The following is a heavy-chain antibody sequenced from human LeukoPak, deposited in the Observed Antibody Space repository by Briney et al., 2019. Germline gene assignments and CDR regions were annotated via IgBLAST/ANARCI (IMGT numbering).Heavy chain of an antibody. CDR1: GDSVSSGSYY. J-gene: IGHJ6*03. CDR2: IYYSGDT. D-gene: IGHD3-10*01. V-gene: IGHV4-39*01. CDR3: ARVLWFGESKKGYSYYMDV. Sequence: SETLSLTCTVSGDSVSSGSYYWGWIRQPPGEGLEWIGSIYYSGDTYYNPSLESRVTISVDTSKNQFSLKLSSVTAAGTAVYYCARVLWFGESKKGYSYYMDVWGKGTTVTVSS.